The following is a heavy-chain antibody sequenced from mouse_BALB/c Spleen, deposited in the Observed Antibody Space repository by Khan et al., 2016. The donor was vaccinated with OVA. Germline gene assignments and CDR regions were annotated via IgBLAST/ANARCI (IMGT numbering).Heavy chain of an antibody. J-gene: IGHJ2*01. V-gene: IGHV3-2*02. D-gene: IGHD1-1*01. CDR2: ISYSGVT. CDR3: ARGNYYGDCFDY. CDR1: GYSITSGYA. Sequence: VQLQQSGPGLVKPSQSLSLTCTVTGYSITSGYAWYWIRQSPGNKLEWMGYISYSGVTRYTPSIKSRITITRDTSNNQFFLQLNSVTTEDTATYYCARGNYYGDCFDYWGQGTTLTVSS.